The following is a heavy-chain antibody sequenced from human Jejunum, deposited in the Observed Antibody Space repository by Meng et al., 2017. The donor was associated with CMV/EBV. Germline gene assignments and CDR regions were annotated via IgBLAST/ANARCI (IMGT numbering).Heavy chain of an antibody. V-gene: IGHV3-23*01. CDR2: ISGSGDDT. CDR3: ARDPGATFFYYYFSMDV. J-gene: IGHJ6*02. D-gene: IGHD1-1*01. Sequence: FRAYAMPWVRQAPRKGLEWVSAISGSGDDTHYADSVKGRFTISRDNSKNTVYLQLVSLTAEDTAVYYCARDPGATFFYYYFSMDVWGQGTTVTVSS. CDR1: FRAYA.